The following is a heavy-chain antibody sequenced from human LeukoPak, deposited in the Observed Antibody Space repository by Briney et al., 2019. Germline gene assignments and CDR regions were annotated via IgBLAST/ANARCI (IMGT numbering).Heavy chain of an antibody. Sequence: SETLSLTCTVSGGSISSSSYYWGWIRQPPGKGLEWIGSIYYSGSTYYNPSLKSRVTISVDTSKNQFSLKLSSVTAADTAVYYCARWELRLRGFDPWGQGTLVTVSS. CDR2: IYYSGST. J-gene: IGHJ5*02. D-gene: IGHD1-26*01. CDR1: GGSISSSSYY. CDR3: ARWELRLRGFDP. V-gene: IGHV4-39*07.